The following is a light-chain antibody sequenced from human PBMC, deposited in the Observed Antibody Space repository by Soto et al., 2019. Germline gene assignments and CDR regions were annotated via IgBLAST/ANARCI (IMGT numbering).Light chain of an antibody. J-gene: IGLJ1*01. CDR2: DVT. V-gene: IGLV2-11*01. Sequence: QSVLTQPRSVSGSPEQSVTISCTGTSSDVGGYNCVSWYQQHPGKAPQLIIYDVTQRPSGVPDRFSGSKSGNTASLSISGLQAEDEADYYCCSHSASYTFVFGTGTKVTVL. CDR3: CSHSASYTFV. CDR1: SSDVGGYNC.